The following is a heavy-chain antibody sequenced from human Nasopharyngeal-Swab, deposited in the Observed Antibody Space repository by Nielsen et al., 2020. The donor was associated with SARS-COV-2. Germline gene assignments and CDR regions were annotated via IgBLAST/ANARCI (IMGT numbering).Heavy chain of an antibody. D-gene: IGHD3/OR15-3a*01. Sequence: SETLSLTCTVSGGSMNSYYWYCIRQPPGKGLEWIGYVFNSGSTEYSPSLKRRATISVDTSNNQFSLKLSSVTAADTAVYFCARVQVDDDFWTGYHFDYWGQGTLVTVSS. CDR3: ARVQVDDDFWTGYHFDY. CDR1: GGSMNSYY. V-gene: IGHV4-59*01. J-gene: IGHJ4*02. CDR2: VFNSGST.